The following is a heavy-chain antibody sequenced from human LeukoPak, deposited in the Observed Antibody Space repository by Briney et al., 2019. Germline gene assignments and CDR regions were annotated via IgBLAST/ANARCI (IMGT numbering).Heavy chain of an antibody. D-gene: IGHD1-26*01. CDR1: GDFITAYY. J-gene: IGHJ6*03. V-gene: IGHV4-59*01. Sequence: SETLSLTCTVSGDFITAYYWSWIRQPPGKGLEWIGYIYYSGSTDYNPSLKSRVTISVDTSKNQFSLTLRSVTAADTAVYYCAKGMGGMDVWAKGTTVTVSS. CDR3: AKGMGGMDV. CDR2: IYYSGST.